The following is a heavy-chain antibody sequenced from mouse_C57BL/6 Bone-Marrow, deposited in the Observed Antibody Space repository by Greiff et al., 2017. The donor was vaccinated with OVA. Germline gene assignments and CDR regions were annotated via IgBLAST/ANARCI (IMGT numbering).Heavy chain of an antibody. CDR2: ISDGGSYT. J-gene: IGHJ2*01. D-gene: IGHD2-3*01. Sequence: EVKVVESGGGLVKPGGSLKLSCAASGFTFSSYAMSWVRQTPEKRLEWVATISDGGSYTYYPDNVKGRFTISRDNAKNNLYLQMSHLKSEDTAMYYCARDRWSYFDYWGQGTTLTVSS. CDR3: ARDRWSYFDY. V-gene: IGHV5-4*01. CDR1: GFTFSSYA.